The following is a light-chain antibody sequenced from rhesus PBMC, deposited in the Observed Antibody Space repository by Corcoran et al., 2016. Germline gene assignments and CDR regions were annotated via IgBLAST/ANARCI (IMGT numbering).Light chain of an antibody. Sequence: DIQMTQSPSALSASVGDRVTISCRASQNIYSNLAWYQQKPGKAPKLLIYAASSLQTGIPSRVSGSGSGTDITLNISSLQPEDSAAYYCQHYYDNPLTFGGGTKVEIK. J-gene: IGKJ4*01. V-gene: IGKV1S12*01. CDR1: QNIYSN. CDR2: AAS. CDR3: QHYYDNPLT.